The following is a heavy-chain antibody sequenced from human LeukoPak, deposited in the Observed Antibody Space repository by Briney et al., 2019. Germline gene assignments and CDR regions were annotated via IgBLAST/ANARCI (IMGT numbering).Heavy chain of an antibody. J-gene: IGHJ4*02. CDR1: GFTFSSYW. V-gene: IGHV3-7*01. CDR3: ARSMIVVVMPGNFDY. CDR2: IKQDGSEK. D-gene: IGHD3-22*01. Sequence: GGSLRLSCAASGFTFSSYWMSWVRQAPGKGLEWVANIKQDGSEKYYVDSVKGRFTISRDNAKNSLYLQMNSLRAEDTAVYYCARSMIVVVMPGNFDYWGQGTLVTVSS.